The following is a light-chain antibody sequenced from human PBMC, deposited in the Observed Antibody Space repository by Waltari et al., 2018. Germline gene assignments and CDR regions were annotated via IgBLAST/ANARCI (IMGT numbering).Light chain of an antibody. V-gene: IGLV3-19*01. CDR3: NSRDSSGNPYV. CDR1: SLRACY. Sequence: SSELTQHPAVSVALGQTVRITCQGDSLRACYANWYQQKPGQAPVLVIYGKNNRPSGIPDRLSASSSGNTASLTIAGAQAEDEADYYCNSRDSSGNPYVFGSGTKVTVL. CDR2: GKN. J-gene: IGLJ1*01.